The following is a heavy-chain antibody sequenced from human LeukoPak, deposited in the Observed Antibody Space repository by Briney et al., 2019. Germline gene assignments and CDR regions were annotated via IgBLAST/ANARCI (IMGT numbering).Heavy chain of an antibody. CDR2: IKQDGREK. Sequence: GGSLRLSCAASGFTFSTYWMSWVRQAPGKGLEWVANIKQDGREKYYVDSVKGRFTISRDNAKNSPYLQMNSLGAEDTAVYYCARDLYRIVVVPHYFDYWGQGTLVTVSS. V-gene: IGHV3-7*01. CDR1: GFTFSTYW. D-gene: IGHD3-22*01. CDR3: ARDLYRIVVVPHYFDY. J-gene: IGHJ4*02.